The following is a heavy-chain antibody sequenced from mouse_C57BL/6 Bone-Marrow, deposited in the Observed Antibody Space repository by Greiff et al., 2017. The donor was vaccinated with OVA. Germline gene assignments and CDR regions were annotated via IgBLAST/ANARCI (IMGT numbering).Heavy chain of an antibody. CDR2: ISNGGGRT. Sequence: EVNVVESGGGLVQPGGSLKLSCAASGFTFSDYYMYLVRQTPEKRLEWVAYISNGGGRTSYPDTVKGRFTISRDNAKNTLYLQLSRLKSEDTAMYYCARLNYGNAVDYWGQGTAVTVSS. CDR3: ARLNYGNAVDY. V-gene: IGHV5-12*01. J-gene: IGHJ4*01. D-gene: IGHD1-1*02. CDR1: GFTFSDYY.